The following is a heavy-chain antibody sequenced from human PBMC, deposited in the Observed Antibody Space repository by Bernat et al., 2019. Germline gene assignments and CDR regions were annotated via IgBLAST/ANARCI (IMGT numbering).Heavy chain of an antibody. CDR3: AAGGTGVYDNWFDP. D-gene: IGHD2-8*02. CDR1: GFTFTRSA. CDR2: IVVGSGKT. V-gene: IGHV1-58*02. Sequence: QMQLVQSGPEVKKPGTSVKVSCKASGFTFTRSAMQWVRQARGQRLESIGWIVVGSGKTNYAQKFQERVTITRDMSTATAYMELSGLRAEDTAVYYCAAGGTGVYDNWFDPWGQGTLVTVSS. J-gene: IGHJ5*02.